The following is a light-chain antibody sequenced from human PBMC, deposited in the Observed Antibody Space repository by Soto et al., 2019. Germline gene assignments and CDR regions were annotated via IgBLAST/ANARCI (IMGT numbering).Light chain of an antibody. V-gene: IGKV1-5*03. Sequence: DIQMTQSPSTLSASVGDRVTITCRASQSISSWLAWYQQKPGKAPKLLIYEASSLKSGVPSRFSGSGSATEFTLTISSLQPDDFAPYYCEDSSSSSGLTFGGGTKVDIK. CDR2: EAS. J-gene: IGKJ4*01. CDR1: QSISSW. CDR3: EDSSSSSGLT.